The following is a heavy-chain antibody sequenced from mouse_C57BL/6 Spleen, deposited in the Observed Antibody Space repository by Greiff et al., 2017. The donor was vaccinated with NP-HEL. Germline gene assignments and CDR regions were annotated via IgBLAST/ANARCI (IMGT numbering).Heavy chain of an antibody. CDR2: IHPNSGST. CDR1: GYTFTSYW. V-gene: IGHV1-64*01. J-gene: IGHJ3*01. D-gene: IGHD2-2*01. CDR3: AREEIYYGYY. Sequence: VQLQQPGAELVKPGASVKLSCKASGYTFTSYWMHWVKQRPGQGLEWIGIIHPNSGSTNYTKKFKSKATLTVDKSSSTAYMQLSSLTSEDSAVYYCAREEIYYGYYWGQGTLVTVSA.